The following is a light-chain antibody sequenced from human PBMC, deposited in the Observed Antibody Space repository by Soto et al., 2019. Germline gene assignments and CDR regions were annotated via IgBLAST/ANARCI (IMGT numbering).Light chain of an antibody. CDR3: QHYDTYPLT. CDR1: QSISAL. V-gene: IGKV1-5*03. Sequence: DIQMTQSPSTLSASVGDRFTITCRASQSISALLAWYQQKPGKAPKLLIYKASNLRSDVPSRFSGSGSGTEFTLTISSLQPDDFATYYCQHYDTYPLTFGGGTKVDIK. CDR2: KAS. J-gene: IGKJ4*01.